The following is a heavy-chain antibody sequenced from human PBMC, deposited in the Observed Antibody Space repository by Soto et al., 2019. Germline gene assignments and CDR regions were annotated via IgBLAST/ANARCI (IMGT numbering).Heavy chain of an antibody. CDR1: GGTFSSYA. Sequence: QVQLVQSGAEVKKPGSSVKVSCKASGGTFSSYAISWVRQAPGQGLEWMGGIIPIFGTANYAQEFQGRVTITADESTSTAYMELSSLRSEDTAMYYCARAGFSGTSYYYYGMDVWGQGTTVTVSS. CDR2: IIPIFGTA. V-gene: IGHV1-69*01. D-gene: IGHD5-12*01. J-gene: IGHJ6*02. CDR3: ARAGFSGTSYYYYGMDV.